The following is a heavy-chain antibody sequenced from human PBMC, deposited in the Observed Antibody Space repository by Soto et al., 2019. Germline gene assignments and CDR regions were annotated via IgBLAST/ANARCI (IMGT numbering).Heavy chain of an antibody. CDR1: GGSFSGYY. V-gene: IGHV4-34*01. D-gene: IGHD5-12*01. J-gene: IGHJ4*02. CDR3: ARAGEYSGYENYFDY. Sequence: PSETLSLTCAVYGGSFSGYYWSWIRQPPGKGLEWIGEINHSGSTNYNPSLKSRVTISVDTSKNQFSLKLSSVTAADTAVYYCARAGEYSGYENYFDYWGQGTLVTVSS. CDR2: INHSGST.